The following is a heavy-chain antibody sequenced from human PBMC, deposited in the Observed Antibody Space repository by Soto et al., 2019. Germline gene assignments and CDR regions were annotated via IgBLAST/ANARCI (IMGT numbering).Heavy chain of an antibody. CDR3: ARQIYDSDTGPNFQYYFDS. D-gene: IGHD3-22*01. V-gene: IGHV5-10-1*01. CDR2: IDPSDSQT. Sequence: GESLTISCKGSGYSFAGYWITWVRQKPGKGLEWLGRIDPSDSQTYYSPSFRGHVTISVTKSITTVFLQWSSLRASDTAVYYCARQIYDSDTGPNFQYYFDSWGQGTPVTSPQ. J-gene: IGHJ4*02. CDR1: GYSFAGYW.